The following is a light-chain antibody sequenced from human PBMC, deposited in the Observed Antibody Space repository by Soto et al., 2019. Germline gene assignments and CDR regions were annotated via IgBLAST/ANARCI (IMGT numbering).Light chain of an antibody. CDR2: GAS. J-gene: IGKJ5*01. Sequence: EIVLTQSPCTLSLSPGERATLSCRASQSVSNNYLAWYQQKPGLAPRLLIYGASNRATGIPDRFSGSGSGTDFTLTISSLEPEDSAVYYCQQRHMWPITFGQGTRLEIK. V-gene: IGKV3D-20*02. CDR1: QSVSNNY. CDR3: QQRHMWPIT.